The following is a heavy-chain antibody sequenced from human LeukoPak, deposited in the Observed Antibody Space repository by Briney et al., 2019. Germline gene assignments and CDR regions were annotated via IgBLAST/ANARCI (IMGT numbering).Heavy chain of an antibody. J-gene: IGHJ3*02. CDR3: ARRASYYDSSGYYRGDAFDI. CDR1: GGSISSSNW. Sequence: SETLSLTCAVSGGSISSSNWWSWVRQPPGKGLEWIGEIYHSGSTNYNPSLKGRVTISVDKSKNHFSLKLTSVTAADTAVYYCARRASYYDSSGYYRGDAFDIWGQGTMVTVSS. V-gene: IGHV4-4*02. CDR2: IYHSGST. D-gene: IGHD3-22*01.